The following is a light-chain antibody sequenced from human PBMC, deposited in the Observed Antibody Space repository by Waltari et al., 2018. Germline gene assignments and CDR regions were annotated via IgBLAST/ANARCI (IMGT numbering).Light chain of an antibody. CDR2: WAS. CDR3: QQYRSTLWT. J-gene: IGKJ1*01. V-gene: IGKV4-1*01. CDR1: QSVLFSTNNKNY. Sequence: DIVMTQSPDSLAVFLGERATINCKSSQSVLFSTNNKNYLAWYQQKTGQPPKLLFYWASTRESGVPDRFSGSGSGTDFTLTISSLQAEDVAVYYCQQYRSTLWTFGQGTRVEIK.